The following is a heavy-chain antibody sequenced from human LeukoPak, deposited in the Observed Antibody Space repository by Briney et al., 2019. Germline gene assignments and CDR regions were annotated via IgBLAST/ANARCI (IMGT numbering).Heavy chain of an antibody. V-gene: IGHV3-30*18. Sequence: GGSLRLSCAASGFTFSSYGMHWVRQAPGKGLEWVAVISYDGSNKYYADSVEGRFTISRDNSKNTLYLQMNSLRAEDTAVYYCAKSVAGSFDYWGQGTLVTVSS. CDR3: AKSVAGSFDY. CDR2: ISYDGSNK. D-gene: IGHD6-19*01. CDR1: GFTFSSYG. J-gene: IGHJ4*02.